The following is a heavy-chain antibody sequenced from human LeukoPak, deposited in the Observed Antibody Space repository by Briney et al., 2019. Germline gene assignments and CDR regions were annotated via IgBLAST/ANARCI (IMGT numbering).Heavy chain of an antibody. V-gene: IGHV3-21*01. J-gene: IGHJ4*02. Sequence: PGGSLRLSCAASGFTFSSYSMNRVRQAPGKGLEWVSSISSSSSYIYYADSVKGRFTISRDNAKNSLYLQMNSLRAEDTAVYYCARDLHRTSLGWDYWGQGTLVTVSS. CDR2: ISSSSSYI. CDR1: GFTFSSYS. CDR3: ARDLHRTSLGWDY. D-gene: IGHD2-2*03.